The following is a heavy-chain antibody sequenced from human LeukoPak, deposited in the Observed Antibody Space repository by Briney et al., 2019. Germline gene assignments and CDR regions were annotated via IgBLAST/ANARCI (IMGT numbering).Heavy chain of an antibody. J-gene: IGHJ4*02. CDR3: ARESGRYSSSP. CDR1: GYTFTSYA. CDR2: IIPIFGTA. Sequence: SVKVSCKASGYTFTSYAMNWVRQAPGQGLEWMGGIIPIFGTANYAQKFQGRVTITADESTSTAYMELSSLRSEDTAVYYCARESGRYSSSPWGQGTLVTVSS. V-gene: IGHV1-69*13. D-gene: IGHD6-6*01.